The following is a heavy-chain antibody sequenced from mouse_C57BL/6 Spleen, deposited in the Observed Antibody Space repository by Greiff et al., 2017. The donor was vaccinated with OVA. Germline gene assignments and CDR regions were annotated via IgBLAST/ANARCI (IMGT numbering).Heavy chain of an antibody. J-gene: IGHJ2*01. V-gene: IGHV1-59*01. CDR3: ARGIYYDYDVFDY. Sequence: QVQLQQSGAELVRPGTSVKLSCKASGYTFTSYWMHWVKQRPGQGLEWIGVIDPSDSYTNYNQKFKGKATLTVDTSSSTAYMQLSSLTSEDSAVYYCARGIYYDYDVFDYWGQGTTLTVSS. D-gene: IGHD2-4*01. CDR2: IDPSDSYT. CDR1: GYTFTSYW.